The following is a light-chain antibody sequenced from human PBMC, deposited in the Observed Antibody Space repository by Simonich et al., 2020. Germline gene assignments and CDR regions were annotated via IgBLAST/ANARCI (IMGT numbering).Light chain of an antibody. CDR3: CSYAGSSTFAV. CDR1: SSDVGCYNY. V-gene: IGLV2-11*01. CDR2: DVS. Sequence: QSALTQPRSVSGSPGQSVTISCTGTSSDVGCYNYVSWYQQHPGKAPKLMIYDVSKRPSGVPDRFSGSKSGNTASLTISGLQAEDEADYYCCSYAGSSTFAVFGGGTQLTVL. J-gene: IGLJ7*01.